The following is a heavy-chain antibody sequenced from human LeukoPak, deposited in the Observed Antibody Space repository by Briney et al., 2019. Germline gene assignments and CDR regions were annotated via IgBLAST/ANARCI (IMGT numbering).Heavy chain of an antibody. CDR2: ISAYNGNT. V-gene: IGHV1-18*01. Sequence: GASVKVSCKASGYTFTNVGITWVRQAPGQGLEWMGWISAYNGNTNYAQKLQGRVTMTTDTSTSTAYMELRSLRSDDTAVYYCARVSVDCSSTSCRTERFNWSDPWGQGTLVTVSS. CDR1: GYTFTNVG. D-gene: IGHD2-2*01. J-gene: IGHJ5*02. CDR3: ARVSVDCSSTSCRTERFNWSDP.